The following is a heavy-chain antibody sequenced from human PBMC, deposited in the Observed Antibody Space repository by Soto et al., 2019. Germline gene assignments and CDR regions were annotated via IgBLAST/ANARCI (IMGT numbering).Heavy chain of an antibody. CDR1: GFTFSSYG. Sequence: QVQLVESGGGVVQPGRSGRLSCAASGFTFSSYGIHWVRQAPGKGLEWVAVISYDGSNKYYADSVKGRFTISRDNSKNTLYLQMNSLRAEDTAVYYCAKEWFGELLDYWGQGTLVTVSS. D-gene: IGHD3-10*01. J-gene: IGHJ4*02. CDR3: AKEWFGELLDY. V-gene: IGHV3-30*18. CDR2: ISYDGSNK.